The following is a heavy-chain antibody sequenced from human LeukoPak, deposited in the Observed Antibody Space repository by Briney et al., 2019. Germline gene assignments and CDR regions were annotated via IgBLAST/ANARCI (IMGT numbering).Heavy chain of an antibody. CDR3: ARRAILGDWFDP. J-gene: IGHJ5*02. D-gene: IGHD3-16*01. Sequence: SETLSLTCTVSGGSVTSYYWSWIRQPAGKGLEWIGYIYYSGSTNYNPSLKSRVTISVDTSKNQFSLKLSSVTAADTAVYYCARRAILGDWFDPWGQGTLVTVSS. V-gene: IGHV4-59*02. CDR2: IYYSGST. CDR1: GGSVTSYY.